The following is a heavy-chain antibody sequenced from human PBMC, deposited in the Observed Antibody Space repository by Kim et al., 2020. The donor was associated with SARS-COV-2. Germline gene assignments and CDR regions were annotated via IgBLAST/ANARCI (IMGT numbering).Heavy chain of an antibody. Sequence: PSFQGQVTISADKSISTAYLQWSSLKASDTAMYYCARHNRVAARLWYFDLWGRGTLVTVSS. CDR3: ARHNRVAARLWYFDL. J-gene: IGHJ2*01. D-gene: IGHD2-15*01. V-gene: IGHV5-51*01.